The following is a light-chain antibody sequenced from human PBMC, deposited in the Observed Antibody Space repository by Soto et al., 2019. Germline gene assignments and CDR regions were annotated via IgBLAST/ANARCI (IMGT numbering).Light chain of an antibody. V-gene: IGKV3-20*01. CDR1: QSVSSSY. Sequence: EIVLTQTPGTLSWSPGERATRSCRASQSVSSSYLAWYQQKPGQAPRLLIYGASSRATGIPDRFSGSGSGTDFTLTISRLEPEDIAVCYCQQYGSSSTFGQGTRLEIK. CDR3: QQYGSSST. J-gene: IGKJ5*01. CDR2: GAS.